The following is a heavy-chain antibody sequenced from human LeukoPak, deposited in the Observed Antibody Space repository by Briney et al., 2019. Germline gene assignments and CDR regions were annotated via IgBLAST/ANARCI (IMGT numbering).Heavy chain of an antibody. V-gene: IGHV5-51*01. J-gene: IGHJ4*02. D-gene: IGHD1-26*01. CDR2: IYPGDSDT. CDR1: GYSFTSYW. CDR3: ARLILLGILGATSYYFDY. Sequence: GESLKISCKGSGYSFTSYWIGWVRHMPGKGLEWMGIIYPGDSDTRYSPSFQGQVTISADKSISTAYLQWSSLKASDTAMYYCARLILLGILGATSYYFDYWGQGTLVTVSS.